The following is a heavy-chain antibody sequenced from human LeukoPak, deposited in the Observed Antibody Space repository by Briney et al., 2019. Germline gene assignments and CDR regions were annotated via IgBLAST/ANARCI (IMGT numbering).Heavy chain of an antibody. D-gene: IGHD1-14*01. Sequence: GGSLRLACAASGFTFSSYGIHRVRQAPGKGLEWVTILWYDGNNKYYADSVKGRFTISRDTSKNTVYLQMNSLRPEDTAVYYCARSQGSTYNPRSGFDYWGQGTLVTVSS. CDR2: LWYDGNNK. CDR1: GFTFSSYG. V-gene: IGHV3-33*01. J-gene: IGHJ4*02. CDR3: ARSQGSTYNPRSGFDY.